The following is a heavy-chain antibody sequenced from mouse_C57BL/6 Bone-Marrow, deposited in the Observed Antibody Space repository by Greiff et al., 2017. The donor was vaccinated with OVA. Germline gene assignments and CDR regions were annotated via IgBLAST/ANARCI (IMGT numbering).Heavy chain of an antibody. CDR1: GFNIKDDY. CDR3: TTWGLLGPLYY. Sequence: EVQLQQSGAELVRPGASVKLSCTASGFNIKDDYMHWVKQRPEQGLEWIGWLDPENGDTEYASKFQGKATITADTSSNTAYLQLSSLTSEDPAVYYCTTWGLLGPLYYWGQGTTLPVSS. D-gene: IGHD2-3*01. CDR2: LDPENGDT. J-gene: IGHJ2*01. V-gene: IGHV14-4*01.